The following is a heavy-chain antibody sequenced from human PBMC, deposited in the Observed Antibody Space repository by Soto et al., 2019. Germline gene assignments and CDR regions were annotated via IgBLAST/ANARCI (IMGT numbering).Heavy chain of an antibody. Sequence: SLTRSVTCTVGGGSISRYYWCCIRQPPGKGLEWIGYIYYSGSTNYNPSLKSRVTISVDTSKNQFSLKLSSVTAAATAVYYCSRDSSLGLGSDRFSLWGFYFVYGVQGTLATV. CDR1: GGSISRYY. D-gene: IGHD3-16*01. CDR3: SRDSSLGLGSDRFSLWGFYFVY. V-gene: IGHV4-59*01. J-gene: IGHJ4*02. CDR2: IYYSGST.